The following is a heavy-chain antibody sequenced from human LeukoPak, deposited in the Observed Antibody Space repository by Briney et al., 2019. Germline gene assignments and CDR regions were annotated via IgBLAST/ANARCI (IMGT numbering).Heavy chain of an antibody. V-gene: IGHV3-48*03. CDR1: GFTFSSYE. J-gene: IGHJ4*02. D-gene: IGHD4-17*01. CDR3: AREGWYGDFFDY. CDR2: ISTTGSSI. Sequence: GGSLRLSCAASGFTFSSYEMNWVRQAPGKGLEWVSYISTTGSSIYYADSVKGRFTISRDNVKNSLYLQMNSLRAEDTAVYYCAREGWYGDFFDYWGQGTLVTVSS.